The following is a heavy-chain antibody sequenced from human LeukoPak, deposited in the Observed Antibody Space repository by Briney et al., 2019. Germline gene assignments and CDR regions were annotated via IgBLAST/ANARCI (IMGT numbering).Heavy chain of an antibody. CDR3: ARDEQLVPSAY. CDR2: ISAYNGNT. V-gene: IGHV1-18*01. J-gene: IGHJ4*02. D-gene: IGHD6-6*01. CDR1: GYTFTSYG. Sequence: GASVKVSCTASGYTFTSYGVSWVRQAPGQGLEWMGWISAYNGNTKYAQKLQGRVTMTTDTSTSTAYMELRSLRSDDTAAYYSARDEQLVPSAYWGQGTLVTVSS.